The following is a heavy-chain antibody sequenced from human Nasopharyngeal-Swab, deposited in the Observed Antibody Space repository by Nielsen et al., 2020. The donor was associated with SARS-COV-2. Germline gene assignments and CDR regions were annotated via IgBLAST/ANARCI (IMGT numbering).Heavy chain of an antibody. V-gene: IGHV6-1*01. Sequence: SETLSLTCAISGDSVSSSSAAWNWTRQSPSRGLEWLGRTYYRSKWYNDYAVSVKSRITINPDTSKNQFSLNLNSVTPEDTAVYYCARARGAYGDYYYYYYTDVWGKGTTVTVSS. J-gene: IGHJ6*03. CDR3: ARARGAYGDYYYYYYTDV. CDR1: GDSVSSSSAA. D-gene: IGHD4-17*01. CDR2: TYYRSKWYN.